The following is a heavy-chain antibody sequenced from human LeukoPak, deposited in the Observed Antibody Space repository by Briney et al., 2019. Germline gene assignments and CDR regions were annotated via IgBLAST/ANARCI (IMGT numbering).Heavy chain of an antibody. CDR1: GYSINRGYH. CDR3: ARVNFNPDY. Sequence: SETLSLTCSVSGYSINRGYHWGWVRQPPGKGLEWIASVHHSGSTYYNPSLKSRLAISADTSKNQFSLKLDSVTAADTAVYYCARVNFNPDYWGQGTLDTVSS. V-gene: IGHV4-38-2*02. J-gene: IGHJ4*02. CDR2: VHHSGST. D-gene: IGHD1-14*01.